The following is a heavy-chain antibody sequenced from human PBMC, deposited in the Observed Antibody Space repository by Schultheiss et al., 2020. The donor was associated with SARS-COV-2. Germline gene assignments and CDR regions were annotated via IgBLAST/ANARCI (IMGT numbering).Heavy chain of an antibody. Sequence: SVKVSCKASGGTLSSYAISWVRQAPGQGLGWMGGIIPIFGTANYPQKFQGRVTITADESTSTDYMELSRLRAEDTAVYYCARDRYDFWSGYVSYWYFDLCGRGTQV. V-gene: IGHV1-69*13. CDR1: GGTLSSYA. CDR3: ARDRYDFWSGYVSYWYFDL. D-gene: IGHD3-3*01. CDR2: IIPIFGTA. J-gene: IGHJ2*01.